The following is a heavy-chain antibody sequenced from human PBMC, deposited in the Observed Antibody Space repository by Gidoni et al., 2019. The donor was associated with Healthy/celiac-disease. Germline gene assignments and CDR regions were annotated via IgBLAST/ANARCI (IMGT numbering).Heavy chain of an antibody. CDR2: IIPIFGTA. CDR3: ARLLDIAAQTPYYYGMDV. V-gene: IGHV1-69*06. D-gene: IGHD6-6*01. CDR1: GGTFSSYA. J-gene: IGHJ6*02. Sequence: QVQLVQSGAEVKKPGSSVKVSCKASGGTFSSYAISWVRQAPGQGLEWMGGIIPIFGTANYAQKFQGRVTITADKSTSTAYMELSSLRSKDTAVYYCARLLDIAAQTPYYYGMDVWGQGTTVTVSS.